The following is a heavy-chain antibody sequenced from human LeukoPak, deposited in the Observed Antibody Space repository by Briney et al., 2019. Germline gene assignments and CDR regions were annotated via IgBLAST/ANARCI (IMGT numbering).Heavy chain of an antibody. Sequence: TRGSLRLSCAASGFTFSNSAMNWVRQVPGKGLEWASSIDSHIYYAASVRGRFTIPRDNARNSVYLQMNSLRVEDTAVYYCARDPLRYLRVGHYDYWGQGTLVAVSS. D-gene: IGHD3-9*01. V-gene: IGHV3-21*01. J-gene: IGHJ4*02. CDR2: IDSHI. CDR1: GFTFSNSA. CDR3: ARDPLRYLRVGHYDY.